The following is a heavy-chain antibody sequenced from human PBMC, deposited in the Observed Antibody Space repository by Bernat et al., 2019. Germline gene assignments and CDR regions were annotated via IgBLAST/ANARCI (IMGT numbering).Heavy chain of an antibody. CDR1: GGSISSSNW. CDR3: ARLDYYGSVSYYNHDAFDI. D-gene: IGHD3-10*01. J-gene: IGHJ3*02. Sequence: QVQLQESGPGLVKPSGTLSLTCAVSGGSISSSNWWSWVRQPPGKGLEWIGEIYHSGSTNYNPSLQSRVTISVDKSKNQFSLKLSSVTTADTAVYYCARLDYYGSVSYYNHDAFDIWGQGTMVTVSS. V-gene: IGHV4-4*02. CDR2: IYHSGST.